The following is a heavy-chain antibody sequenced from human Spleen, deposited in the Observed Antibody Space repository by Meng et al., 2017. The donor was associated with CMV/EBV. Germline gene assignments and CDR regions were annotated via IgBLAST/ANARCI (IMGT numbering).Heavy chain of an antibody. D-gene: IGHD3-10*01. J-gene: IGHJ3*02. V-gene: IGHV3-49*04. CDR1: GFTFGDYA. Sequence: GGSLRLSCTASGFTFGDYAMSWVRQAPGKGLEWVGFIRSKAYGGTTEYAAPVKGRFTISRDDSKSIAYLQMNSLKTEDTAVYYCTRTGFRIGAFDIWGQGTMVTVSS. CDR2: IRSKAYGGTT. CDR3: TRTGFRIGAFDI.